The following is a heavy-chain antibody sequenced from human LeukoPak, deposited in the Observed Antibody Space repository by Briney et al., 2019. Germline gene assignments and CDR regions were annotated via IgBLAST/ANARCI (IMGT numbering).Heavy chain of an antibody. CDR2: ISSSTSTI. D-gene: IGHD6-19*01. Sequence: GGSLRLSCAASGFTFSSYSMNWVRQAPGKGLEWVSYISSSTSTIYYADSVKGRFTISRDNAKNSLYLQMNSLRDEDTAVYYCARDSSGWSRSVEIDYWGQGTLVTVSS. V-gene: IGHV3-48*02. J-gene: IGHJ4*02. CDR3: ARDSSGWSRSVEIDY. CDR1: GFTFSSYS.